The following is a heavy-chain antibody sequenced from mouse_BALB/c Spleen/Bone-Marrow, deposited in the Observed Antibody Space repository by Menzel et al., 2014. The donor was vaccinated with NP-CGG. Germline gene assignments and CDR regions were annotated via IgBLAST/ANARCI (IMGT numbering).Heavy chain of an antibody. CDR1: GFNIKDTY. CDR2: IDPANGNT. J-gene: IGHJ4*01. Sequence: EVQLVESGAELVKPGASVKLSCTASGFNIKDTYMHWVKQRPEQGLEWIGRIDPANGNTKYDPKFQDKATITTDTSSNTADLQLSSLTSEDTAVYYCARDDYDDYYAMDYWGQGTSVTVSS. D-gene: IGHD2-4*01. CDR3: ARDDYDDYYAMDY. V-gene: IGHV14-3*02.